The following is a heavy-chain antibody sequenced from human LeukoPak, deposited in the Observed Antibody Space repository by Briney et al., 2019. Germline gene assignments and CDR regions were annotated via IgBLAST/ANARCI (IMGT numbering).Heavy chain of an antibody. CDR3: ARAGQLAPRHYFDY. CDR2: IYSCGST. V-gene: IGHV3-66*03. J-gene: IGHJ4*02. CDR1: GFTVSSNY. D-gene: IGHD6-6*01. Sequence: PGGSLRLSCAASGFTVSSNYMSWVRQAPGKGLEWVSVIYSCGSTYYADSVKGRFTISRDNSKNALYLQMNSLRAEDTAVYYCARAGQLAPRHYFDYWGQGTLVTVSS.